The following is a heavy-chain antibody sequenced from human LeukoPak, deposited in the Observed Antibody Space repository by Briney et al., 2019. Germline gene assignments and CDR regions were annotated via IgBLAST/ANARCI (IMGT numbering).Heavy chain of an antibody. CDR3: ARDRLGDYDYVWGSYRFNYFDY. CDR1: GYTFTSYY. V-gene: IGHV1-46*01. J-gene: IGHJ4*02. Sequence: ASVKVSCKASGYTFTSYYMHWVRQAPGQGLEWMGIINPSGGSTSYAQKFQGGVTMTRDTSTSTVYMELSSLRSEDTAVYYCARDRLGDYDYVWGSYRFNYFDYWGQGTLVTVSS. D-gene: IGHD3-16*02. CDR2: INPSGGST.